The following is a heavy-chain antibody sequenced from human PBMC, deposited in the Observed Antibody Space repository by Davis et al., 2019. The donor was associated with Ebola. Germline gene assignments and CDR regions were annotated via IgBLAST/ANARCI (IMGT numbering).Heavy chain of an antibody. CDR2: ISSGGVTT. CDR3: ARVNLWSRGWGMDV. D-gene: IGHD2-21*01. CDR1: GFDFSDYS. V-gene: IGHV3-48*02. J-gene: IGHJ6*03. Sequence: GESLKIPCAASGFDFSDYSMTWVRQAPGKGLQWLSYISSGGVTTYYADSVTGRFSTSRDNAKNSLFLQMSSLRDEDTAVYYCARVNLWSRGWGMDVWGNGTTVTVSS.